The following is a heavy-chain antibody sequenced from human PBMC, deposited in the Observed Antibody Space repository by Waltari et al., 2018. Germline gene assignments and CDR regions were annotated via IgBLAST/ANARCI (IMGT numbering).Heavy chain of an antibody. V-gene: IGHV4-28*06. CDR3: ARLSRGESHQYYYYYMDV. Sequence: QVQLQESGPGLAKPSDTLSLTCAVSVYSTRSNNWWGWIRHPPGTGLELIGYIYYNGNSNYNPSLKSRVTMSVDTSKNQFSLKLSSVTALDTAVYYCARLSRGESHQYYYYYMDVWGKGTTVTVSS. CDR2: IYYNGNS. CDR1: VYSTRSNNW. J-gene: IGHJ6*03. D-gene: IGHD2-21*01.